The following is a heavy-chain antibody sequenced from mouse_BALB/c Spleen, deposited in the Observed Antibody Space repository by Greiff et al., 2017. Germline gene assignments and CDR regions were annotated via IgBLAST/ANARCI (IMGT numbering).Heavy chain of an antibody. J-gene: IGHJ4*01. D-gene: IGHD2-1*01. CDR3: ARGGNYDYYYAMDY. V-gene: IGHV5-17*02. CDR1: GFTFSSFG. CDR2: ISSGSSTI. Sequence: EVQVVESGGGLVQPGGSRKLSCAASGFTFSSFGMHWVRQAPEKGLEWVAYISSGSSTIYYADTVKGRFTISRDNPKNTLFLQMTSLRSEDTAMYYCARGGNYDYYYAMDYWGQGTSVTVSS.